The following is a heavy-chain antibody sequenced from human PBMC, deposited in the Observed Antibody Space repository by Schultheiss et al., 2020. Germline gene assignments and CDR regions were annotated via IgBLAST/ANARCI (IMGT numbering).Heavy chain of an antibody. J-gene: IGHJ4*02. V-gene: IGHV4-61*01. CDR1: GGSITTGIYY. CDR3: ARGEGYCTNGVCLYYFDY. D-gene: IGHD2-8*01. Sequence: AETLSLTCTVSGGSITTGIYYWAWIRQPPGKGLEWIGYIYYSGSTNYNPSLKSRVTISVDTSKNQFSLKLSSVTAADTAVYYCARGEGYCTNGVCLYYFDYWGQGTLVTVSS. CDR2: IYYSGST.